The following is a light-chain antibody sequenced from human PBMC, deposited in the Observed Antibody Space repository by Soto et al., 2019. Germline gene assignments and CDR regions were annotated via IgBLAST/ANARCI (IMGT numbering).Light chain of an antibody. V-gene: IGKV3D-15*01. CDR1: QSVRSN. CDR2: GAS. Sequence: EIVMTQSPATLSLSLGERATLSCRASQSVRSNLAWYQQKPGQPPRLLISGASNRATGIPDRFSGSGSGTDFTLTISRLEPDDFAVYYCQQYNNWPPITFGQGTRLEI. CDR3: QQYNNWPPIT. J-gene: IGKJ5*01.